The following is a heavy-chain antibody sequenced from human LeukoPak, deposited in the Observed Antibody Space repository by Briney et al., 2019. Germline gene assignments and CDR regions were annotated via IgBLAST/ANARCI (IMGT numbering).Heavy chain of an antibody. D-gene: IGHD3-22*01. CDR1: GFTFSNAW. V-gene: IGHV3-15*01. CDR2: IKSKTDGGTT. J-gene: IGHJ4*02. CDR3: TTGIDDSSGYFGY. Sequence: GGSLRLSCAASGFTFSNAWMSWVRQAPGKGLEWVGRIKSKTDGGTTDYAAPVKGRFTISRDDSKNTLYLQMNSLKTEDTAVYYCTTGIDDSSGYFGYWGQGTLVTVSS.